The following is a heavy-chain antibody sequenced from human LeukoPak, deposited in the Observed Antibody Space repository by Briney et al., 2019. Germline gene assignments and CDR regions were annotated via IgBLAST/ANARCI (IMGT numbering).Heavy chain of an antibody. CDR3: ARLRMTIWRFVYWFDA. V-gene: IGHV4-39*01. CDR2: IYFSGTT. CDR1: GGSIDSRSYY. D-gene: IGHD4/OR15-4a*01. Sequence: SETLPLTCAVSGGSIDSRSYYWAWIRQPPGKGLEWIGHIYFSGTTYYNPSLESRITMSRDTSKYQFSLTLNSVTAADTAVYYCARLRMTIWRFVYWFDAWGRGSLVTVSS. J-gene: IGHJ5*01.